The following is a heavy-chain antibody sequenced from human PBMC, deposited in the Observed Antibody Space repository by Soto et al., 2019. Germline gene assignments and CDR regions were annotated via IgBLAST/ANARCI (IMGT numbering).Heavy chain of an antibody. CDR3: ARHTPAISISDH. J-gene: IGHJ1*01. Sequence: PSETLSLTCTVSGGPISSSSYYWGWIRQPPGKGLEWIGSIYYSGSTYYNPSLKSRVTISVDTSKNQFSLKLSSVTAADTAVYYCARHTPAISISDHWGRGTLVTVSS. V-gene: IGHV4-39*01. D-gene: IGHD2-15*01. CDR1: GGPISSSSYY. CDR2: IYYSGST.